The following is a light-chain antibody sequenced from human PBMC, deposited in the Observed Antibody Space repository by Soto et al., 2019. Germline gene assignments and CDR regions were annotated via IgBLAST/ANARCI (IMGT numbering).Light chain of an antibody. V-gene: IGLV2-14*03. J-gene: IGLJ7*01. CDR1: SADVGAYDY. CDR3: SSYTTSGTPV. CDR2: DVT. Sequence: QSVLTQPASVSGSPGQSITISCTGTSADVGAYDYVSWYPHHPGKGPKLMIFDVTIRPSGVSNRFSGSKSGNTASLTISGLQAEDEADYHCSSYTTSGTPVFGGGTQLTVL.